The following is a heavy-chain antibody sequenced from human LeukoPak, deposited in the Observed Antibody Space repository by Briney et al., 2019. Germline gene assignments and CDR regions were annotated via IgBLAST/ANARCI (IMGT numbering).Heavy chain of an antibody. Sequence: GGSLRLSCVASGFTLSGYWMSWVRQAPGKGLEWVANIKQDGSETYLVDSVKGRFTIFRDNAKNSLYLQMDSLRAEDTAVYCCARVRSSSSYFDYWGQGTLVTVSS. CDR3: ARVRSSSSYFDY. J-gene: IGHJ4*02. CDR2: IKQDGSET. D-gene: IGHD6-6*01. V-gene: IGHV3-7*01. CDR1: GFTLSGYW.